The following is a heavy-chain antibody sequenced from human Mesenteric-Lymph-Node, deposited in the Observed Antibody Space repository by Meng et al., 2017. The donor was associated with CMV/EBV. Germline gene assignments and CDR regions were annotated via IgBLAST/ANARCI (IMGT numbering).Heavy chain of an antibody. CDR3: ARGTIFGVVTPFDY. J-gene: IGHJ4*02. D-gene: IGHD3-3*01. Sequence: GESLKISCAASGFTFSDHYMDWLRQAPGKGLEWVGRIKSKTDGGTTDYAAPVKGRFTISRDDSKNTLYLQMNSLKTEDTAVYYCARGTIFGVVTPFDYWGQGTLVTVSS. CDR1: GFTFSDHY. V-gene: IGHV3-15*01. CDR2: IKSKTDGGTT.